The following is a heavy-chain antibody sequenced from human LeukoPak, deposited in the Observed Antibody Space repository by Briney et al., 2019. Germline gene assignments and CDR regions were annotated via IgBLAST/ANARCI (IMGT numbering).Heavy chain of an antibody. Sequence: PGGSLRLSCAASGFTVSSNYMSWVRQAPGKGLEWVSVIYSGGSTYYADSVKGRFTISRDNVKNSLYLQMNSLRIEDAAVYYCMGGRGWLPENWGQGTLVTVSS. CDR3: MGGRGWLPEN. D-gene: IGHD3-22*01. J-gene: IGHJ4*02. CDR1: GFTVSSNY. CDR2: IYSGGST. V-gene: IGHV3-53*01.